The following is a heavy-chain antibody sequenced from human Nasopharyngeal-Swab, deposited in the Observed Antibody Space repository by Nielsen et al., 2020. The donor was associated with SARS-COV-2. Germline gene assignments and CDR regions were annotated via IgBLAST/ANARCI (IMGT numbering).Heavy chain of an antibody. CDR1: GGSISSSSYY. V-gene: IGHV4-39*07. CDR3: ARVGITIFGVVTRYNWFDP. Sequence: SETLSLTCTVSGGSISSSSYYWGWIRQPPGKGLEWIGSIYYSGSTYYNPSLKSRVTISVDTSKNQFSLKLSSVTAADTAVYYCARVGITIFGVVTRYNWFDPWGQGTLVTVSS. CDR2: IYYSGST. D-gene: IGHD3-3*01. J-gene: IGHJ5*02.